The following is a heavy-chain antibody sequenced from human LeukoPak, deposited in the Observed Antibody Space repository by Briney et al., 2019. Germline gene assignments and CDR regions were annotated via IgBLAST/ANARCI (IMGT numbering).Heavy chain of an antibody. J-gene: IGHJ4*02. Sequence: GASVKVSCKASGYTFTGYYMHWVRQAPGQGLEWMGWINPNSGGTNYAQKFQGRVTMTRDTSISTAYMELGRLRSDDTAVYYCARGKLRQQLVLGVLDYWGQGTLVTVSS. CDR1: GYTFTGYY. CDR2: INPNSGGT. V-gene: IGHV1-2*02. D-gene: IGHD6-13*01. CDR3: ARGKLRQQLVLGVLDY.